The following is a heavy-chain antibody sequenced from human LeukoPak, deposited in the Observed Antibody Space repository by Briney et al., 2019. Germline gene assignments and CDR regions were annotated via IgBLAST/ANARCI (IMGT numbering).Heavy chain of an antibody. CDR3: ANSAQLGITTYFDY. V-gene: IGHV1-46*01. D-gene: IGHD7-27*01. CDR1: GYTFTSYY. Sequence: ASVKVSCKASGYTFTSYYMHWVRQAPGQGLEWMGIINPSGGTTNYAQKFQGRVTLTRDTSASTVYMELSSLRSEATAMYYRANSAQLGITTYFDYWGQGTLVTVSS. J-gene: IGHJ4*02. CDR2: INPSGGTT.